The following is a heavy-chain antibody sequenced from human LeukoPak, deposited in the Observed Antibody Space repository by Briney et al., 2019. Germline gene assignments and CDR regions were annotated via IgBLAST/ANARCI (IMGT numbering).Heavy chain of an antibody. V-gene: IGHV3-48*01. Sequence: GGSLRLSCAASEFTFSSYSMNWVRQAPGKGLEWVSYITNSGNSKSYADSVKGRFTISRDSSKNTLYLQMNSLRAEDTAVYYCAKVSGGGLYYDGMDVWGQGTTVTVS. J-gene: IGHJ6*02. D-gene: IGHD1-14*01. CDR1: EFTFSSYS. CDR2: ITNSGNSK. CDR3: AKVSGGGLYYDGMDV.